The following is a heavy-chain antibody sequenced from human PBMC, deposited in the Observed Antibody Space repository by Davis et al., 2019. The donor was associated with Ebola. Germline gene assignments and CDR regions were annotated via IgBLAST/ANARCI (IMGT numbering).Heavy chain of an antibody. CDR3: ARDHRPTKYYYYYGMDV. CDR1: GGSSSGYY. CDR2: INHSGST. J-gene: IGHJ6*02. Sequence: SETLSLTCAVYGGSSSGYYWSWIRQPPGKGLEWIGEINHSGSTNYNPSLKSRVTISVDTSKNQFSLKLSSVTAADTAVYYCARDHRPTKYYYYYGMDVWGQETTVTVSS. V-gene: IGHV4-34*01. D-gene: IGHD1-14*01.